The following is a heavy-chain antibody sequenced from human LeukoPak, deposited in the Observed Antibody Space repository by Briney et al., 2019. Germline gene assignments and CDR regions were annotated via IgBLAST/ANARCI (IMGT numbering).Heavy chain of an antibody. V-gene: IGHV1-69*13. CDR1: GGTFSSYA. Sequence: SVKVSCKASGGTFSSYAISWVRQAPGQGLEWMGGIIPIFGTANYAQKFQGRVTITADESTSTAYMELSSLRSEDTAVYYCARDRGPNIVVAPAAPDSGHYYYYGMDVWGQGTTVTVSS. CDR3: ARDRGPNIVVAPAAPDSGHYYYYGMDV. CDR2: IIPIFGTA. D-gene: IGHD2-2*01. J-gene: IGHJ6*02.